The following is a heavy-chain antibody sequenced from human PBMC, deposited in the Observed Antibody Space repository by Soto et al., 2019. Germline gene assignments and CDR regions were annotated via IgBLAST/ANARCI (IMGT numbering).Heavy chain of an antibody. V-gene: IGHV5-51*01. J-gene: IGHJ4*02. D-gene: IGHD6-13*01. Sequence: GESLTISCKSSGYSFTTYWIGWVPQMPGKGLEWMGIIYPGDSDTRYSPSFQGQVTISADKSISTAYLQWSSLKASDSAMFYCARKDIAGNSVDFWGQGTLVTVSS. CDR3: ARKDIAGNSVDF. CDR1: GYSFTTYW. CDR2: IYPGDSDT.